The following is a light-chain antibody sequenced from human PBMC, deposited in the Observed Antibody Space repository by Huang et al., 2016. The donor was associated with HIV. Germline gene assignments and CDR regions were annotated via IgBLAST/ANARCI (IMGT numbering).Light chain of an antibody. CDR2: LSS. CDR3: MQTLQTPRT. CDR1: QSLLHGNGYNY. Sequence: EIVMTQSPLSLPVTPGEPASISCRSSQSLLHGNGYNYLDWYLQKPGQSPQLVIYLSSNRAAGVPDRFTGSGSVTYFTLKISRVEAEDVGVYYCMQTLQTPRTFGQGTRLEIK. J-gene: IGKJ5*01. V-gene: IGKV2-28*01.